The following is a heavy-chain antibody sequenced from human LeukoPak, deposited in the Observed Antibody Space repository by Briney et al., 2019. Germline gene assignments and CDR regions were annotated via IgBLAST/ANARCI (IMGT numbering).Heavy chain of an antibody. D-gene: IGHD5-18*01. CDR3: RAGGYSYGLPDY. Sequence: GGSLRLSCAASGFTFSSYEMNWVRQAPGKGLEWVSYISSSGSTIYYADSVKGRFTISRDNAKNSLYLQMNSLRAEDTAVYYCRAGGYSYGLPDYWGQGTLVTVS. V-gene: IGHV3-48*03. CDR1: GFTFSSYE. CDR2: ISSSGSTI. J-gene: IGHJ4*02.